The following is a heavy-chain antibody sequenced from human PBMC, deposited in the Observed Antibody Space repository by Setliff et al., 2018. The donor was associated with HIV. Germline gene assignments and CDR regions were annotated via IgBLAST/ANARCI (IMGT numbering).Heavy chain of an antibody. CDR2: IFYSGIN. D-gene: IGHD1-26*01. CDR1: GGSINRRTHY. CDR3: VRQSGSFWYVDP. Sequence: SETLSLTCNLSGGSINRRTHYWGWMRQPPGKGLEWIGSIFYSGINYYNPSLEGRITLSIDLFKNQFSLKLTSVTAADSALYFCVRQSGSFWYVDPWGQGTQVTVSS. J-gene: IGHJ5*02. V-gene: IGHV4-39*01.